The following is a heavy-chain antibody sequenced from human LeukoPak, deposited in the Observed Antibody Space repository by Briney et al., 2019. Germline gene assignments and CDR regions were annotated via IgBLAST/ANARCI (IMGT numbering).Heavy chain of an antibody. V-gene: IGHV4-38-2*01. CDR3: ARHSQWGVIPWAFDI. Sequence: SESLSLTCAVSGFSLASDYYWDWIRQPPGKGLEWIGTIYHSGSTYYNPSLKSRVTISVDTSKNQFSLKLSSVTAADTAVYYCARHSQWGVIPWAFDIWGQGTMVTVSS. J-gene: IGHJ3*02. D-gene: IGHD3-16*02. CDR2: IYHSGST. CDR1: GFSLASDYY.